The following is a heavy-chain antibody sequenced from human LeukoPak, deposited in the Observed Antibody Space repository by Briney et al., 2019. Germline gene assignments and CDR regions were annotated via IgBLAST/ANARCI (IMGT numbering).Heavy chain of an antibody. V-gene: IGHV4-30-4*01. Sequence: SETLSLTCTVSGGSISSGDYYWSWIRQPPGKGLEWIGYIYYSGSTYYNPSLKSRVTISVDTSKNQFSLKLSSVTAADTAVYYCARDQRDWNYGAGLMRGKNWFDPWGQGTLVTVSS. D-gene: IGHD1-7*01. CDR1: GGSISSGDYY. CDR2: IYYSGST. CDR3: ARDQRDWNYGAGLMRGKNWFDP. J-gene: IGHJ5*02.